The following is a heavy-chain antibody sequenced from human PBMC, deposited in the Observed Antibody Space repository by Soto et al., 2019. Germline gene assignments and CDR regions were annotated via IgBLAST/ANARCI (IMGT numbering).Heavy chain of an antibody. CDR3: ARGQGRIGGIDY. Sequence: QVQLVQSGAEVKKPGSSVKVSCKASGGTFSSYTISWVRQAPGHGLEWMGRIIPILGIANYGQKFQGRVTVTADKSTSTAYRELSSLISEDTAVDYCARGQGRIGGIDYWGQGTLVTVSS. V-gene: IGHV1-69*02. J-gene: IGHJ4*02. D-gene: IGHD3-10*01. CDR1: GGTFSSYT. CDR2: IIPILGIA.